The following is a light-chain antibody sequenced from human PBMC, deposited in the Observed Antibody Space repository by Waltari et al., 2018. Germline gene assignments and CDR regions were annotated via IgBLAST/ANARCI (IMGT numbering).Light chain of an antibody. Sequence: QMTQPPSSLSAPVGARVTITSRASQSISSYLNWYQQKPGKAPKLLIYAASSLQSGVPSRFSGSGSGTDFTLTISSLQPEDFATYYCQQSYSTRWTFGQGTKVEIK. CDR1: QSISSY. J-gene: IGKJ1*01. V-gene: IGKV1-39*01. CDR3: QQSYSTRWT. CDR2: AAS.